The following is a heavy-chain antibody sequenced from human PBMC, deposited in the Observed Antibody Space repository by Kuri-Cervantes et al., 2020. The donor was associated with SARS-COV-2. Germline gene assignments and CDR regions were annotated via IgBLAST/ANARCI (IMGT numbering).Heavy chain of an antibody. CDR1: GHTFTGYY. Sequence: ASVKVSCKASGHTFTGYYMHWVRQAPGQGLEWMGWINPNSGGTNYAQKSQGRVTMTRDTSISTAYMELSRLRSDDTAVYYCARGNGSGSGGWFDPWGQGTLVTVSS. V-gene: IGHV1-2*02. J-gene: IGHJ5*02. CDR3: ARGNGSGSGGWFDP. D-gene: IGHD3-10*01. CDR2: INPNSGGT.